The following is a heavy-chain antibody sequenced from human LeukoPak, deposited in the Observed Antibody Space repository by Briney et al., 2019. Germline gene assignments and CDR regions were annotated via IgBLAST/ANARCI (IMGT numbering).Heavy chain of an antibody. D-gene: IGHD3-22*01. Sequence: SETLSLTCTVSGGSISSYYWNWIRQPPGKGLEWIGRIYTSGSTNYNPSLKSRVTISVDTSKNQFSLKLSSVTAADTAVYYCARGSLYYDSSGYAYYFDYWGQGTLVTVSS. CDR2: IYTSGST. V-gene: IGHV4-4*08. J-gene: IGHJ4*02. CDR1: GGSISSYY. CDR3: ARGSLYYDSSGYAYYFDY.